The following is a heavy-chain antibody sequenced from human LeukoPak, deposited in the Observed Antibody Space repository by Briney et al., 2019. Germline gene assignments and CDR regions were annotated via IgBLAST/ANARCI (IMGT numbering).Heavy chain of an antibody. J-gene: IGHJ4*02. CDR2: IYNSGST. CDR1: GGSISSANYY. V-gene: IGHV4-61*02. Sequence: PSETLSLTCTVSGGSISSANYYWSWIRQPAGKGLEWIGRIYNSGSTNYNPSLKSRVTISVDTSKNQFSLKLSSVTAADTAVYYCASTLYYGSGSYPLFDYWGQGTLVTVSS. D-gene: IGHD3-10*01. CDR3: ASTLYYGSGSYPLFDY.